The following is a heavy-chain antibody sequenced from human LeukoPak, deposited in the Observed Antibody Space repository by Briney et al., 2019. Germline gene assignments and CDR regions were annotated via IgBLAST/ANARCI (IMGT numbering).Heavy chain of an antibody. J-gene: IGHJ5*02. Sequence: SETLSLTCTVSGGSISSDNYQWSWIRQPPGKGLEWIGYINYSGSTYYNPSLKSRVTISVDTPKNYFSLKLSSVTAADTAVYYCARYGSGSTWFDPWGLGTLVTVSS. CDR1: GGSISSDNYQ. CDR2: INYSGST. CDR3: ARYGSGSTWFDP. D-gene: IGHD3-10*01. V-gene: IGHV4-30-4*01.